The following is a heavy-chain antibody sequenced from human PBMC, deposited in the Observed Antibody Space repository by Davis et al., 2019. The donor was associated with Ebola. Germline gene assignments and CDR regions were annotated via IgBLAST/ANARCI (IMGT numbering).Heavy chain of an antibody. CDR1: GYTFTSYG. D-gene: IGHD3-3*01. CDR2: ISAYNGNT. V-gene: IGHV1-18*01. Sequence: ASVKVSCKASGYTFTSYGISWVRQAPGQGLEWMGWISAYNGNTNYAQKLQGRVTMTTDTSTSTAYMELRSLRSDDTAVYYCARVGETIFGVVTAFDPWGQGTLVTVSS. CDR3: ARVGETIFGVVTAFDP. J-gene: IGHJ5*02.